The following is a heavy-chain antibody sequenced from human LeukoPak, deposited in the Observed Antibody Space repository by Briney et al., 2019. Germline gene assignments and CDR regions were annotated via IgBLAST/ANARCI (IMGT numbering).Heavy chain of an antibody. J-gene: IGHJ4*02. D-gene: IGHD6-25*01. CDR2: IKQDGSQK. CDR1: GFTFSTYW. V-gene: IGHV3-7*01. CDR3: AREIIAAGGEDY. Sequence: PGGSLRLSCAAPGFTFSTYWMSWVRQAPGKGVEWVANIKQDGSQKYYVDSVKGRFTISRDNAKNSLYLQMNSLRGEDTAVYYCAREIIAAGGEDYWGQGTLVTVSS.